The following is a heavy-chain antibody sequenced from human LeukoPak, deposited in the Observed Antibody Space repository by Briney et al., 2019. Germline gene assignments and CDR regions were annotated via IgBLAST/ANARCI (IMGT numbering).Heavy chain of an antibody. J-gene: IGHJ4*02. V-gene: IGHV4-31*03. Sequence: KASETLSLTCTVSGGSISSGGYYWSWIRQHPGKGLEWIGYIYYSGSTYYNPSLKSRVTISVDTSKNQFSLKLSSVTAADTAVYYCARHGRYDDSSALGVYFDYWGQGTLVTVSS. CDR2: IYYSGST. CDR1: GGSISSGGYY. D-gene: IGHD3-22*01. CDR3: ARHGRYDDSSALGVYFDY.